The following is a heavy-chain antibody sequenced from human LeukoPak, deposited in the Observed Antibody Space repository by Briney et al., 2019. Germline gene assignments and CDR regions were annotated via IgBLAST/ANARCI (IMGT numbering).Heavy chain of an antibody. Sequence: PGGSLRLSCTASGFSVGDYAMSWDRQAPGKGLEWVGFIRSRTYGGTADYAASVEGRFTISRDDSNNIAYLQMNSLKSEDTAVYYCTRGLEGFTAYDDYWGQGTLVTVSS. CDR2: IRSRTYGGTA. D-gene: IGHD5-12*01. CDR3: TRGLEGFTAYDDY. J-gene: IGHJ4*02. CDR1: GFSVGDYA. V-gene: IGHV3-49*04.